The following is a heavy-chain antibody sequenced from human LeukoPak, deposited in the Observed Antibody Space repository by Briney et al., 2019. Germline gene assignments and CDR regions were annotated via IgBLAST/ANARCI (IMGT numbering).Heavy chain of an antibody. CDR2: ILPIFGTA. V-gene: IGHV1-69*13. Sequence: GASVKVSCKASGGTFSRLTISWVRQAPGQGLEWMGGILPIFGTANYAQKFQGRVTITADESTSTAYMELSSLRSEDTAVYYCARAILGYDSSGYYYIYYFDYWGQGTLVTVSS. J-gene: IGHJ4*02. CDR3: ARAILGYDSSGYYYIYYFDY. D-gene: IGHD3-22*01. CDR1: GGTFSRLT.